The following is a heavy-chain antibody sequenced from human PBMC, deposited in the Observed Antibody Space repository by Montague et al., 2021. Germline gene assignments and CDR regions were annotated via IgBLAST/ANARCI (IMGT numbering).Heavy chain of an antibody. J-gene: IGHJ3*01. CDR2: LYTGSVWYN. D-gene: IGHD2/OR15-2a*01. CDR1: GDSVCRRDLDVA. CDR3: ARGTNSAFDV. Sequence: CAISGDSVCRRDLDVAWEWNRQAPSRGIEYVGRLYTGSVWYNDHASSVKSRITISSGTSKNQLSLQLNSVTPEDTAVYYCARGTNSAFDVWGQGTMVIVSS. V-gene: IGHV6-1*01.